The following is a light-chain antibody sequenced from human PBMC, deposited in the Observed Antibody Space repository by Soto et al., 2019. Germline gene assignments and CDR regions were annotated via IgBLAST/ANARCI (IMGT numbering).Light chain of an antibody. Sequence: DIVMTQSPLSLPVTPGEPASISCRSSQSLLHSNGYNYLDWYLQKPGQSPQPLIYLGSNRSSGGPDRFSGSGSGTAFTLKISRVEAEDVGVYYCMQDLQAPFTFGPGTKVDIK. CDR2: LGS. CDR3: MQDLQAPFT. V-gene: IGKV2-28*01. CDR1: QSLLHSNGYNY. J-gene: IGKJ3*01.